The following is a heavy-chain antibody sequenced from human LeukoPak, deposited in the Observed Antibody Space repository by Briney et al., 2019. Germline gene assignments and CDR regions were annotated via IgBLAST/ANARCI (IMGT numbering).Heavy chain of an antibody. CDR2: IADSGAT. Sequence: ASVKVSCKASGYTFTAYYMHWVRQAPGQGLEWTGWIADSGATNYVQKFQGRVTMTRDTSISTAYMELSRLRSDDTAVYYCVRDGVAAPEEFDYWGQGTLVTVSS. J-gene: IGHJ4*02. D-gene: IGHD2-15*01. CDR1: GYTFTAYY. V-gene: IGHV1-2*02. CDR3: VRDGVAAPEEFDY.